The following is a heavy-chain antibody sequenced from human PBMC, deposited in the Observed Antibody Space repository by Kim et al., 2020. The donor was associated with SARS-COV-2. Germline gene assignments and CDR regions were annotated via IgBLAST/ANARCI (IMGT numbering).Heavy chain of an antibody. J-gene: IGHJ4*02. Sequence: GGSLRLSCAASGFTFSSYGMHWVRQAPGKGLEWVAVISYDGSNKYYADSVKGRFTISRDNSKNTLFLHMNSLRAEDTAVYYCAKDAARGGYSYADYWGQGTLVTVSS. CDR3: AKDAARGGYSYADY. V-gene: IGHV3-30*18. D-gene: IGHD5-18*01. CDR2: ISYDGSNK. CDR1: GFTFSSYG.